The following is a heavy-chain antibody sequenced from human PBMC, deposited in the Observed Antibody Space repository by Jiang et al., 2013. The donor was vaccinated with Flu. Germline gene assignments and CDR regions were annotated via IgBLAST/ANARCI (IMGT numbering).Heavy chain of an antibody. J-gene: IGHJ3*02. D-gene: IGHD3-10*01. CDR3: ARDRGAREHDAFDI. V-gene: IGHV4-61*02. Sequence: SLTCTVSGGSISSGSYYWSWIRQPPEGTGVDWAYLYHGGDQLQPSLKSRVTISVDTSKNQFSLKLSSVTAADTAVYYCARDRGAREHDAFDIWGQGTMVTVSS. CDR1: GGSISSGSYY. CDR2: LYHGGD.